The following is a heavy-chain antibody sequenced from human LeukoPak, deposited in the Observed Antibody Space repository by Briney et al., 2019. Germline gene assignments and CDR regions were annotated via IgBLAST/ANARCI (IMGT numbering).Heavy chain of an antibody. V-gene: IGHV3-30*18. CDR2: ITYDGSNK. Sequence: PGGSLRLSCAASGFTFSSYGMHWVRQAPGKGLEWVAVITYDGSNKYYADSVKGRFTISRDNSKNTLYLQMNSLRAEDTGVYYCAKGDYADFDYWGQGTLVTVSS. CDR1: GFTFSSYG. CDR3: AKGDYADFDY. D-gene: IGHD4-17*01. J-gene: IGHJ4*02.